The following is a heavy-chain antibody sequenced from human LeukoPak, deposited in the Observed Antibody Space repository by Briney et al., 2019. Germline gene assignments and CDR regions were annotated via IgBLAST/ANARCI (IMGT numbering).Heavy chain of an antibody. V-gene: IGHV1-8*03. CDR3: ARGPAWGYSSPYYFDY. D-gene: IGHD5-18*01. CDR2: MNPNSGNT. CDR1: GYTFNSYD. J-gene: IGHJ4*02. Sequence: ASVKVSCKGSGYTFNSYDINWVRQATGQGLEWMGWMNPNSGNTGYAQRFQGRVTITRDTSMSTAYMELGSLRSEDTAVYYCARGPAWGYSSPYYFDYWGQGTLVTVSS.